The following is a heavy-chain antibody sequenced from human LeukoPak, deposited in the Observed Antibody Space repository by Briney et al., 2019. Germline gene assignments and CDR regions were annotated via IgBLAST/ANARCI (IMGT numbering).Heavy chain of an antibody. J-gene: IGHJ3*02. D-gene: IGHD3-22*01. Sequence: SGPALVKPTQTLTLTCTFSGFSLSTSGMCVSWIRQPPGQALEWLARIDWDDDKYYNTSLKTRLTISKDTSKNQVVLTMTNMDPVDTASYYCARIRYYDGRAFDIWGQGTIVTVSS. CDR2: IDWDDDK. CDR3: ARIRYYDGRAFDI. CDR1: GFSLSTSGMC. V-gene: IGHV2-70*11.